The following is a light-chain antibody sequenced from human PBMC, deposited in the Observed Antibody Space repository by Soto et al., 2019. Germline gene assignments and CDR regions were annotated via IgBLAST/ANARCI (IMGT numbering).Light chain of an antibody. CDR1: RDIADS. CDR3: QQYDDPFT. CDR2: DAS. Sequence: DTQMTQSPSSLSASVGDTVTITCQASRDIADSLNWYQQRAGQAPKLLIYDASNLQSGVPARFSGSGTGTSFILTINSLQPEDSATYYCQQYDDPFTFGGGTKVEIK. J-gene: IGKJ4*01. V-gene: IGKV1-33*01.